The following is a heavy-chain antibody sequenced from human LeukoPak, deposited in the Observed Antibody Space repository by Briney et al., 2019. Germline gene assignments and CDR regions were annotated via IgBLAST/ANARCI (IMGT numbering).Heavy chain of an antibody. CDR2: IYTSGST. J-gene: IGHJ5*02. CDR3: TSPISARSGYSNRQESWFDT. D-gene: IGHD3-3*01. CDR1: GGSISSYY. V-gene: IGHV4-4*07. Sequence: SETLSLTCTVSGGSISSYYWSWIRQPPGKGLEWIGRIYTSGSTNYNPSLKSRVTMSVDTSKNQFSLKLSSVTAADTAVYYWTSPISARSGYSNRQESWFDTWGQGTLVTVSS.